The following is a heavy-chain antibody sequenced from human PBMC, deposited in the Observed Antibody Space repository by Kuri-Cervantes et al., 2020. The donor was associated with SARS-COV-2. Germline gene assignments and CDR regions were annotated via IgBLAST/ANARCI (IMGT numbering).Heavy chain of an antibody. CDR1: GFSLITSGMR. CDR3: ARMQATTVIADY. Sequence: SGPTLVKPTQTLTLTCTFSGFSLITSGMRVRWIRQPPGKALEWLARIDWDDDKYCNTSLKTRLTISKDTSKNQVVLTMTNMDPVDTATYYCARMQATTVIADYWGQGTLVTVSS. J-gene: IGHJ4*02. D-gene: IGHD4-11*01. CDR2: IDWDDDK. V-gene: IGHV2-70*04.